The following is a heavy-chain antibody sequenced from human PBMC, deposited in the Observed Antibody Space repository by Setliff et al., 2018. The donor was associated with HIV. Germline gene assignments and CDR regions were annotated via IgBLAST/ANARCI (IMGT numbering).Heavy chain of an antibody. CDR2: IRSKAHGGTT. CDR3: TRSNWGSTPDFDY. D-gene: IGHD7-27*01. J-gene: IGHJ4*02. Sequence: SLRLSCITSGFTFGDYVMSWFRQAPGKGLEWVGFIRSKAHGGTTEYAASVEVRFIISRDDSKSIAYLQMNSLKAEDTAVYYCTRSNWGSTPDFDYWGQGTMVTVSS. V-gene: IGHV3-49*03. CDR1: GFTFGDYV.